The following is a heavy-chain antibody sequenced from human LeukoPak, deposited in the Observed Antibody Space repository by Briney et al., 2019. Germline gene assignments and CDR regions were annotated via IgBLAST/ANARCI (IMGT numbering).Heavy chain of an antibody. D-gene: IGHD3-3*01. CDR1: GFSFNSYD. CDR2: IAYDGKKS. Sequence: GGSLRLSCAASGFSFNSYDMHWVRQAPSKGLEWVAVIAYDGKKSYYADSVKGRFTISRDNSKSTVDLQMNSLRIEDTAVYYCAKAAGKENGYDFWFEHWGQGTLVTVSS. J-gene: IGHJ5*02. CDR3: AKAAGKENGYDFWFEH. V-gene: IGHV3-30*04.